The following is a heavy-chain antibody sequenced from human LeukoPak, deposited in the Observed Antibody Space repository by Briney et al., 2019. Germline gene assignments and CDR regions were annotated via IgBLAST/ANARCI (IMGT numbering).Heavy chain of an antibody. CDR3: ARDDPGYFHT. J-gene: IGHJ5*02. V-gene: IGHV4-4*07. CDR1: GGSMSTYA. Sequence: SETLSLTCTVSGGSMSTYAWSWIRQSAGKGLEWLGRLYSSGTNYYNPSLKSRVSMSKDAFKKEVYLEMKFVTAADTAVYYCARDDPGYFHTGGQGILVTSSS. CDR2: LYSSGTN. D-gene: IGHD5-18*01.